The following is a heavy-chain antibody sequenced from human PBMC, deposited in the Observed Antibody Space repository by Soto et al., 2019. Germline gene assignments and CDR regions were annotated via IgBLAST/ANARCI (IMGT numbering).Heavy chain of an antibody. CDR3: ARGFKIAVAGRPYYFDY. Sequence: PGGSLRLSCAASGFTFSSYDMHWVRQATGKGLEWVSAIGTAGDTYYPGSVKGRFTISRENAKNSLYLQMNSLRAEDTAVYYCARGFKIAVAGRPYYFDYWGQGTLVIVSS. J-gene: IGHJ4*02. D-gene: IGHD6-19*01. CDR2: IGTAGDT. CDR1: GFTFSSYD. V-gene: IGHV3-13*01.